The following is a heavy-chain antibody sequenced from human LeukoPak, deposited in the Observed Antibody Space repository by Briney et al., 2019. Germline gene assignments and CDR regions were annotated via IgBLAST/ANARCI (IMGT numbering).Heavy chain of an antibody. CDR1: GFTFSSYA. CDR3: AKERGHSKPFDY. V-gene: IGHV3-23*01. D-gene: IGHD4-23*01. CDR2: ISGGSA. J-gene: IGHJ4*02. Sequence: PGGSLRLSCAASGFTFSSYAMSWVRQAPGKGLEWVSAISGGSADYADSVKGRFSISIDNSKNTLYLQMNNLRAEDTALYYCAKERGHSKPFDYWGQGTLVTVSS.